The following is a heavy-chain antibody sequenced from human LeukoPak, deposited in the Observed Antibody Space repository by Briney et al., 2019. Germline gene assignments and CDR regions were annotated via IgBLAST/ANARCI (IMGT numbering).Heavy chain of an antibody. D-gene: IGHD4/OR15-4a*01. CDR2: IYHSGST. Sequence: SETLSLTCTVSGVSISSGGYYWSWIRQPPGKGLEWIGYIYHSGSTYYNPSLKSRVTISVDRSKNQFSLKLSSVTAADTAVYYCARGRDYGDYWGQGTLVTVFS. J-gene: IGHJ4*02. CDR3: ARGRDYGDY. V-gene: IGHV4-30-2*01. CDR1: GVSISSGGYY.